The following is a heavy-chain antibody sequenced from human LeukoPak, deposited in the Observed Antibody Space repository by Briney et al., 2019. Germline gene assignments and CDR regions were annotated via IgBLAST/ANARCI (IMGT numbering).Heavy chain of an antibody. V-gene: IGHV1-69*04. CDR2: IIPILGIA. CDR1: GYTFTSYG. J-gene: IGHJ6*02. CDR3: ARGVVVAGSRYYYYGMDV. D-gene: IGHD2-15*01. Sequence: SVKVSCKASGYTFTSYGISWVRQAPGQGLEWMGRIIPILGIANYAQKFQGRVTITADKSTSTAYMELSSLRSEDTAVYYCARGVVVAGSRYYYYGMDVWGQGTTVTVSS.